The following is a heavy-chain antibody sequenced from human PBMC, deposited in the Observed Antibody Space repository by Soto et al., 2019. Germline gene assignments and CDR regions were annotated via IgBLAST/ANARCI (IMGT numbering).Heavy chain of an antibody. Sequence: PSETLCLTCAVYGGSFSGYYWSWIRQPPGKGLEWIGEINHSGSTNYNPSLKSRVTISVDTSKNQFSLKLSSVTAADTAVYYCAREGSDWNPMTANWFDPWGQGTLVTVSS. CDR2: INHSGST. CDR1: GGSFSGYY. D-gene: IGHD1-1*01. V-gene: IGHV4-34*01. J-gene: IGHJ5*02. CDR3: AREGSDWNPMTANWFDP.